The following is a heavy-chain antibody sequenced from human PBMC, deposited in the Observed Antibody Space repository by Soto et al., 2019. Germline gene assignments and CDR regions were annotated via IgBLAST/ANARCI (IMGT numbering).Heavy chain of an antibody. CDR2: MNPNSGNT. CDR3: ARERTGTRGGDY. V-gene: IGHV1-8*01. D-gene: IGHD1-1*01. J-gene: IGHJ4*02. CDR1: GYTFTSYD. Sequence: QVQLVQSGAEVKKPGASVKVSCKASGYTFTSYDINWVRQATGQGLEWMGWMNPNSGNTGYAQKFQGLVTLTMNTAISTAYMERSSLRSEDTAVYYCARERTGTRGGDYWGQGTLVTVSS.